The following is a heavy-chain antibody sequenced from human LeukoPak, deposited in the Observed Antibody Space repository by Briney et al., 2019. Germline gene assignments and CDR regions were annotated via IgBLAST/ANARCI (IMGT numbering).Heavy chain of an antibody. Sequence: ASVKVSCKVTGYTRTELSLHWGRQAPGTGLEWLGSFDPEDGETIYAQKFQGRVTMTEDTSTDTAYMELSSLRSEDTAVYYCATARPGYSSGWYLDYWGQGTLVTVSS. D-gene: IGHD6-19*01. V-gene: IGHV1-24*01. J-gene: IGHJ4*02. CDR1: GYTRTELS. CDR3: ATARPGYSSGWYLDY. CDR2: FDPEDGET.